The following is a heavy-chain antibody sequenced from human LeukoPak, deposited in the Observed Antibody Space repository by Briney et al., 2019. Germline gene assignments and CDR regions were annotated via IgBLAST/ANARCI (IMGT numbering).Heavy chain of an antibody. CDR1: GGIFSSYA. CDR3: ARALMRYYYMDV. Sequence: ASVKVSCKASGGIFSSYAINWVRQAPGQRLEWMGRIIPIFGTSNYAQKFQGRVAITANKSTNTAYMELSSLRSEDTAVYYCARALMRYYYMDVWGKGTTVTVSS. D-gene: IGHD2-8*01. CDR2: IIPIFGTS. J-gene: IGHJ6*03. V-gene: IGHV1-69*06.